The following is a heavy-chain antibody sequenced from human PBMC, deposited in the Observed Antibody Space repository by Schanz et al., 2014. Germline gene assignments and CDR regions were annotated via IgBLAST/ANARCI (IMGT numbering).Heavy chain of an antibody. CDR1: RLTFGNYW. CDR2: INQDGSQK. CDR3: ATPPRY. J-gene: IGHJ6*02. Sequence: EVQLVESGGGLVQPGGSLRLSCATSRLTFGNYWMSWVRQAPGKGLEWVANINQDGSQKYYVGSVKGRFTISRDNAKDSLYLQMTSLRAEDTAVYYCATPPRYWGQGTTVTVSS. V-gene: IGHV3-7*01.